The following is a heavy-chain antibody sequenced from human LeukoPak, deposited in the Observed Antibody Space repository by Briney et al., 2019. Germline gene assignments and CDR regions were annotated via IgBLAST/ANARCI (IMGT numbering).Heavy chain of an antibody. CDR1: GFTFSSYD. CDR2: ISDSGSRT. J-gene: IGHJ4*02. CDR3: ARDLGYCRGGYCRGSFFDY. Sequence: QPGGSLRLSCAASGFTFSSYDMNWVRQAPGKGLEWVSAISDSGSRTYYADSVKGRFTISRDNSKNTLYLQMDSLRLEDTAIYYCARDLGYCRGGYCRGSFFDYWGLGTLVTVSS. V-gene: IGHV3-23*01. D-gene: IGHD2-15*01.